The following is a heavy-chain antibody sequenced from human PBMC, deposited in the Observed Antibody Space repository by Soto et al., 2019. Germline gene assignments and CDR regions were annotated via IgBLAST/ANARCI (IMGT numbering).Heavy chain of an antibody. D-gene: IGHD3-22*01. CDR1: GGSISSYY. Sequence: TSETLSLTCTVSGGSISSYYWSWIRQPAGKGLEWIGRIYASGSTNYNPSLKSRVTMSVDTSKNQFSLKLSSVTAADTAVYYCAREKNYYDSSGYVDYWGQGTLVTVSS. CDR3: AREKNYYDSSGYVDY. CDR2: IYASGST. V-gene: IGHV4-4*07. J-gene: IGHJ4*02.